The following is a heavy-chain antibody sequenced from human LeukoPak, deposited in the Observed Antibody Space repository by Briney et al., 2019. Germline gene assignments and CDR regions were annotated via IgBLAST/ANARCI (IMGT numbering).Heavy chain of an antibody. D-gene: IGHD3-22*01. CDR1: GGSFSGYY. CDR3: ARGAGYYDSSGYYYDYFQH. CDR2: IYHSGST. J-gene: IGHJ1*01. V-gene: IGHV4-34*01. Sequence: SETLSLTCAVYGGSFSGYYWSWIRQPPGKGLEWIGEIYHSGSTNYNPSLKSRVTISLDKFKNQFSLRLSSVTAADTAVYYCARGAGYYDSSGYYYDYFQHWGQGTLVTVSS.